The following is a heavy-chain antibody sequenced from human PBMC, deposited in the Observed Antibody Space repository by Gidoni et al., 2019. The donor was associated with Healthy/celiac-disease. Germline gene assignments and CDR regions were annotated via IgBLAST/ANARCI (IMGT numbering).Heavy chain of an antibody. J-gene: IGHJ4*02. CDR2: ISSSSSYI. Sequence: EVQLVEAGGGLVKPGGSLRLYCAASGFTFSSYSMNWVRQAPGKGLECVSSISSSSSYIYYADSVKGRFTISRDNAKNSLYLQMNSLRAEDTAVYYCARETITGTFDYWGQGTLVTVSS. D-gene: IGHD1-7*01. CDR3: ARETITGTFDY. CDR1: GFTFSSYS. V-gene: IGHV3-21*01.